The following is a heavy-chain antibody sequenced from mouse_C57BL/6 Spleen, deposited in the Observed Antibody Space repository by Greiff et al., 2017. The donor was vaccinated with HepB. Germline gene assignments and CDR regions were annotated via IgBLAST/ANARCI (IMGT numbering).Heavy chain of an antibody. CDR1: GYTFTSYW. V-gene: IGHV1-55*01. Sequence: QVQLQQPGAELVKPGASVKMSCKASGYTFTSYWITWVKQRPGQGLEWIGDIYPGSGSTNYNEKFKSKATLTVDTSSSTAYMQLSSLTSEDSAVYYCARKNYGSSYEIAYWGQGTLVTVSA. J-gene: IGHJ3*01. D-gene: IGHD1-1*01. CDR2: IYPGSGST. CDR3: ARKNYGSSYEIAY.